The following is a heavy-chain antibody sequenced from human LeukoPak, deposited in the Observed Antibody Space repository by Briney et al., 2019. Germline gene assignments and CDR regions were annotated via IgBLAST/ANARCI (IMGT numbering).Heavy chain of an antibody. CDR3: ARGDSSGCLDY. CDR2: ISSSSSTI. Sequence: PGGSLRLSCAASGFTFSSYSMNWVRQAPGKGLEWVSYISSSSSTIYYADSVKGRFTISRDNAKNSLYLQMNSLRAEDTAVYYCARGDSSGCLDYWGQGTLVTVSS. CDR1: GFTFSSYS. V-gene: IGHV3-48*01. D-gene: IGHD6-19*01. J-gene: IGHJ4*02.